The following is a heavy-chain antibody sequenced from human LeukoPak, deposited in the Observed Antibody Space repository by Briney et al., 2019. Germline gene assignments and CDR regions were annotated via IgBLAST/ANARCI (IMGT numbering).Heavy chain of an antibody. V-gene: IGHV4-38-2*02. CDR3: VTPRSWELSDMAV. CDR1: GYSITTNYY. D-gene: IGHD1-26*01. J-gene: IGHJ6*03. Sequence: KPSETLSLNCTVSGYSITTNYYWAWIRQSPGTGLEWIGSVYHNGETYYNPSLKRRVIISVDTSKNEFSLRLTSVTAADTAVYYCVTPRSWELSDMAVWGKGTTVIVSS. CDR2: VYHNGET.